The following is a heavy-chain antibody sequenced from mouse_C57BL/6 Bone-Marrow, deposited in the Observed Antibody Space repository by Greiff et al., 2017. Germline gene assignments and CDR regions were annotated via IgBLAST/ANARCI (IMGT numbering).Heavy chain of an antibody. Sequence: VMLVESGPGLVAPSQSLSITCTVSGFSLTSYGVDWVRQPPGKGLEWLGVIWGGGSTNYNSALMSRLSISKDNSKSPVFLKMNSLQTDDTAMYYCANHQKLTQGYAMDYWGQGTSVTVSS. CDR1: GFSLTSYG. D-gene: IGHD6-1*01. CDR2: IWGGGST. CDR3: ANHQKLTQGYAMDY. J-gene: IGHJ4*01. V-gene: IGHV2-9*01.